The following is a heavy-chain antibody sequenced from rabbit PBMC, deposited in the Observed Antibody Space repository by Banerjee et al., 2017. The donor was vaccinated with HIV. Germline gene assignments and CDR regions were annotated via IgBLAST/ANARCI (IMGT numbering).Heavy chain of an antibody. CDR1: GFSFSSSYW. CDR2: IYAGSSDST. J-gene: IGHJ3*01. V-gene: IGHV1S40*01. D-gene: IGHD7-1*01. CDR3: ARSYAGYARLDL. Sequence: QSLEESGGDLVKPGASLTLTCTASGFSFSSSYWICWVRQAPGKGLEWIACIYAGSSDSTYYATWAKGRFTISKTSSTTVTLQMTSLTAADTATYFCARSYAGYARLDLWGPGTLVTVS.